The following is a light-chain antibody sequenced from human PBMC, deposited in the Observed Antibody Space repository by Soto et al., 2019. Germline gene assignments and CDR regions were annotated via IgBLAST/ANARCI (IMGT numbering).Light chain of an antibody. V-gene: IGKV1-5*03. CDR3: QQYNSFPYT. CDR2: KAS. CDR1: QSISSW. Sequence: DIQMTQCPSTVSASVGDRVTITCRASQSISSWLAWYQQKPGKAPKLLIYKASSLESGVPSSFSGSGSGTEFTLTISSLQPDDFATYYCQQYNSFPYTFGQGTKLEIK. J-gene: IGKJ2*01.